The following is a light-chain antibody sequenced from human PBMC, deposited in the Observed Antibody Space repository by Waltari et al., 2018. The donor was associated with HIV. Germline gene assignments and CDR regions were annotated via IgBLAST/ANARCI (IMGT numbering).Light chain of an antibody. V-gene: IGLV2-14*01. CDR1: SSDVGGYNY. J-gene: IGLJ2*01. Sequence: QSALTKPASVSGSPGQSITISCTGTSSDVGGYNYVSWYQQNPGKAPKLMIYEVSNLPSGFSNRFSGHNSGNPASLTISGLQAEDEADYYCSSYTSSSTYVVFGGGTKLTVL. CDR2: EVS. CDR3: SSYTSSSTYVV.